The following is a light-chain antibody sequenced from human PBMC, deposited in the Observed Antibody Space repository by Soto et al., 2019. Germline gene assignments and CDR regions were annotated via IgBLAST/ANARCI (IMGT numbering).Light chain of an antibody. CDR1: QYISSR. V-gene: IGKV1-5*03. J-gene: IGKJ1*01. Sequence: DIQMTQSPSTLSASIGDRVTITCRASQYISSRVAWYQQKPGKAPKLLIYKASSLESGVPSRFSGSESGTEFTLTISSLQSDDFATYYCQQHNTYSWTFGQGTKVEIK. CDR2: KAS. CDR3: QQHNTYSWT.